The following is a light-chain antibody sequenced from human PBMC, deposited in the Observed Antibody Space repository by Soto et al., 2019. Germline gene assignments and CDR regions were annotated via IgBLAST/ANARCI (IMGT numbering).Light chain of an antibody. CDR1: QSVSSSY. CDR3: QQRSNWP. CDR2: GAS. Sequence: EIVLTQSPGTLSLSPGERATLSCRASQSVSSSYLAWYQQKPGQAPRLLIYGASSRATGIPDRFSGSGSGTDFTLTISRLEPEDFAVYYCQQRSNWPFGQGTRLEIK. J-gene: IGKJ5*01. V-gene: IGKV3D-20*02.